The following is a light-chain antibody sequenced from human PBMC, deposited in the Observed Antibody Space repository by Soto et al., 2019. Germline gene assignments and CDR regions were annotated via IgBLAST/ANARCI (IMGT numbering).Light chain of an antibody. CDR1: QSVNSNY. Sequence: EIVLTQSPGTLSLPPGERATLSCRASQSVNSNYLAWYQQKPGQAPRLLIYAASSRATGIPDRFSGSGSGTDFTLTISRLEPEDFAVYYCQQYDNSLYTFGQGTKLEIK. V-gene: IGKV3-20*01. CDR2: AAS. J-gene: IGKJ2*01. CDR3: QQYDNSLYT.